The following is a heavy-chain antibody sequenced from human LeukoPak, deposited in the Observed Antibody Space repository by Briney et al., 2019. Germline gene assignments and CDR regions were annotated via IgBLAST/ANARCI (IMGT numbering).Heavy chain of an antibody. CDR1: GFTFSSYA. J-gene: IGHJ4*02. D-gene: IGHD3-10*01. V-gene: IGHV3-23*01. CDR2: ISGSGGST. Sequence: GGSLRLSCAASGFTFSSYAMSWVRQAPGKGLEWVSAISGSGGSTYYADSVKGWFTISRDNSKNTLYLQMNSLRAEDTAVYYCAKGLLWFREFDYWGQGTLVTVSS. CDR3: AKGLLWFREFDY.